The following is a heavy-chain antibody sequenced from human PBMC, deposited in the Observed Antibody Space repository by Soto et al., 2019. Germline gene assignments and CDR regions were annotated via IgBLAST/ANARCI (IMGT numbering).Heavy chain of an antibody. V-gene: IGHV3-23*01. CDR1: GFTFSTYA. Sequence: GGSLRLSXAASGFTFSTYAMSWVRQAPGKGLEWVSTISGIGGTTYYADSVKGRFTVSRDNSKNTLYLLMNSLRAEDTAQYYCAKEAPFSSGWYAVDCWGQGTLVTVSS. D-gene: IGHD6-19*01. CDR2: ISGIGGTT. CDR3: AKEAPFSSGWYAVDC. J-gene: IGHJ4*02.